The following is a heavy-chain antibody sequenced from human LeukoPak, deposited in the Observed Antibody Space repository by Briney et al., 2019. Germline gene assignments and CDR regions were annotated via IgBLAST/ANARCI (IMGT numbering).Heavy chain of an antibody. D-gene: IGHD3-10*01. CDR1: GFTFSSYA. CDR2: ISYDGSNK. J-gene: IGHJ4*02. CDR3: AKWGFTYGPGYFDY. V-gene: IGHV3-30-3*02. Sequence: GGSLRLSCAASGFTFSSYAMHWVRQAPGKGLEWVAVISYDGSNKYYADFVKGRFTISRDNSKKTLYPQMDSLRAEDMAVYYCAKWGFTYGPGYFDYWGQGTLVTVSS.